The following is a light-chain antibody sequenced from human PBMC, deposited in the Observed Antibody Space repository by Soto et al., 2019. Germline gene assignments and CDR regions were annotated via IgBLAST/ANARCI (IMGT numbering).Light chain of an antibody. CDR2: GAS. CDR1: QSVSSSY. Sequence: EIVLTQSPGTRSLSPGERATLSCRASQSVSSSYLAWYQQKPGQAPRLLIYGASSRETGIPDMFSGSGAGTDFTLTISRLEPEDVEVDYCQQYGSSIWTFGQGTKVDIK. J-gene: IGKJ1*01. CDR3: QQYGSSIWT. V-gene: IGKV3-20*01.